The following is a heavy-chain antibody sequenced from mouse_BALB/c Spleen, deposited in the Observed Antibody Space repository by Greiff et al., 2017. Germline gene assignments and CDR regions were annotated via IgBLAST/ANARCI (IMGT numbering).Heavy chain of an antibody. V-gene: IGHV5-12-1*01. CDR1: GFAFSSYD. CDR2: ISSGGGST. Sequence: EVQLVESGGGLVKPGGSLKLSCAASGFAFSSYDMSWVRQTPEKRLEWVAYISSGGGSTYYPDTVKGRFTISRDNAKNTLYLQMSSLKSEDTAMYYCARQGYDYFDYWGQGTTLTVSS. J-gene: IGHJ2*01. D-gene: IGHD3-1*01. CDR3: ARQGYDYFDY.